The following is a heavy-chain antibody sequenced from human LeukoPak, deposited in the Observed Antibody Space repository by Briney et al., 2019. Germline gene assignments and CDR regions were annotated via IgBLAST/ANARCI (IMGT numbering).Heavy chain of an antibody. CDR1: GYTLTELS. CDR3: ATLLGWELPYYFDY. D-gene: IGHD1-26*01. CDR2: FDPEDGET. V-gene: IGHV1-24*01. Sequence: GASVKVSCKVSGYTLTELSMHWVRQAPGKGLEWMGGFDPEDGETIYAQKFQGRVTMTEDTSTDTAYMELSSLRSGDTAVYYCATLLGWELPYYFDYWGQGTLVTVSS. J-gene: IGHJ4*02.